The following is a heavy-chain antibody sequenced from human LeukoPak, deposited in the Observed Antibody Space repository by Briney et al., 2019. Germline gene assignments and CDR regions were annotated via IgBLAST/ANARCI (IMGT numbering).Heavy chain of an antibody. V-gene: IGHV1-2*02. J-gene: IGHJ5*02. CDR2: INPNSGGT. Sequence: ASVKVSCKASGYTFTGYYMHWVRQAPGQGLEWMGWINPNSGGTNYAQKFQGRVTMTRDTSISTAYMELSRLRPDDTAVYYCAIEDIVVVPAATGVKSANWFDPWGQGTLVTVSS. CDR1: GYTFTGYY. D-gene: IGHD2-2*01. CDR3: AIEDIVVVPAATGVKSANWFDP.